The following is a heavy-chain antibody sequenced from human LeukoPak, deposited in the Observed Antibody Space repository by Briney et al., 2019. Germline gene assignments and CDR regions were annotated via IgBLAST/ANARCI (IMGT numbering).Heavy chain of an antibody. V-gene: IGHV4-39*07. Sequence: PSETLSLTCTVSGGSISSSSYYWGWIRQPPGKGLEWIGSIYYSGSTYYNPSLKSRVTMSIDTSKNQLSLRLSSVTAADTAVYYCARGYYDILTGYYNVWDYWGQGTLVTVSS. CDR3: ARGYYDILTGYYNVWDY. CDR1: GGSISSSSYY. D-gene: IGHD3-9*01. CDR2: IYYSGST. J-gene: IGHJ4*02.